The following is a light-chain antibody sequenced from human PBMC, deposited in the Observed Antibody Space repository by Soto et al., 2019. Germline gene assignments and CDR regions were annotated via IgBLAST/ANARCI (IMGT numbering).Light chain of an antibody. J-gene: IGLJ1*01. CDR2: DVT. Sequence: QSVLTQPRSVSESPGQSVTFSCTGTSRDVAVYSYVSWFQQHPGKAPQLLIYDVTKRPSGVPDRFSGSKSGNTASLTISGLQAEDEADYYCCSYAGSYTYVFGTGTKVTVL. V-gene: IGLV2-11*01. CDR1: SRDVAVYSY. CDR3: CSYAGSYTYV.